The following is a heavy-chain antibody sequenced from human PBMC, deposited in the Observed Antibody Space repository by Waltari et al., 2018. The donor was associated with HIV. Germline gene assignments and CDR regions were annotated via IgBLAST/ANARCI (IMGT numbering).Heavy chain of an antibody. CDR2: IWYDGDNK. V-gene: IGHV3-33*01. Sequence: QVKLVESGGGVVQPGRSLRIPCAAAGLPFSNFAMHWVRQAPGKGLEWVAVIWYDGDNKYYADSVKGRFTISRDNSKNTLYLQMNSLRVEDTAVYYCARGGYYYDISGYYHYWGQGTLVTVSS. D-gene: IGHD3-22*01. CDR1: GLPFSNFA. CDR3: ARGGYYYDISGYYHY. J-gene: IGHJ4*02.